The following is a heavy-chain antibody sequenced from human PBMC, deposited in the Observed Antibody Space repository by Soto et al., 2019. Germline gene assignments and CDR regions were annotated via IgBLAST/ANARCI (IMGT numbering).Heavy chain of an antibody. CDR2: IYLSGST. CDR3: ARGVLRYYYYGMDV. Sequence: PSETLSLTYSVSGDSVSSYYWSWIRQPPGKGLEWIGYIYLSGSTSYNPSLKSRVSISLHTSRNQFSLKLSSVTAADTAVYYCARGVLRYYYYGMDVWGQGTTVTVSS. CDR1: GDSVSSYY. J-gene: IGHJ6*02. V-gene: IGHV4-59*02.